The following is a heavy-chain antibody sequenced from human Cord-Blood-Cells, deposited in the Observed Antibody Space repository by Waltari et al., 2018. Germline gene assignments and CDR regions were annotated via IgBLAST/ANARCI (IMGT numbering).Heavy chain of an antibody. V-gene: IGHV1-24*01. CDR3: ASRPIYDFWSGYFDY. J-gene: IGHJ4*02. CDR1: GYPLTELS. Sequence: QVQLVQSGAEGKKPGASVKVSCTVSGYPLTELSMPWVRQAPGKGLEWMGGFDPEDGETIYAQKFQGRVTMTEDTSTDTAYMELSSLRSEDTAVYYCASRPIYDFWSGYFDYWGQGTLVTVSS. CDR2: FDPEDGET. D-gene: IGHD3-3*01.